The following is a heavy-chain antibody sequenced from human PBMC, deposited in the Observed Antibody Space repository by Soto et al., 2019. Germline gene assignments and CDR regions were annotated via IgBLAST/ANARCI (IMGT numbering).Heavy chain of an antibody. Sequence: GGSLRLSCAASGFSFSISPMHWVRQSPGKGPEWVALISYDGTNKFYADSVKGRFTISRDNSKSTLYLQVDSLRPEDAAVYYCARDPKTSGGQHWAFNYFDSWGQGTLVTVSS. V-gene: IGHV3-30-3*01. CDR1: GFSFSISP. D-gene: IGHD7-27*01. CDR3: ARDPKTSGGQHWAFNYFDS. J-gene: IGHJ4*02. CDR2: ISYDGTNK.